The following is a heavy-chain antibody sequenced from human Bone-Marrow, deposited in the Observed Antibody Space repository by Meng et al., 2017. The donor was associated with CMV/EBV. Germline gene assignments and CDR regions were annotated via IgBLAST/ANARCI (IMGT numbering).Heavy chain of an antibody. CDR1: GFTFGDYA. CDR2: IRSKAYGGTT. D-gene: IGHD2-2*01. Sequence: LMISCPASGFTFGDYAMSWVRQAPGKGLEWVGFIRSKAYGGTTEYAASVKGRFTISRDDSKSIAYLQMNSLRAEDTAVYYCARDRCSGTSCYLGWFDPWGQGTLVTVSS. CDR3: ARDRCSGTSCYLGWFDP. V-gene: IGHV3-49*04. J-gene: IGHJ5*02.